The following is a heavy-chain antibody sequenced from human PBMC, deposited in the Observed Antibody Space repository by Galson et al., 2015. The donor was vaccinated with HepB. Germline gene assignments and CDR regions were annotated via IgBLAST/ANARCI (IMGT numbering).Heavy chain of an antibody. CDR1: GYTFTSYY. CDR2: INPSGGST. CDR3: ARDGRFGEAQNYYYYYMDI. V-gene: IGHV1-46*01. Sequence: SVKVSCKASGYTFTSYYMHWVRQAPGQGLEWMGIINPSGGSTSYAQKYQGRVTMTRDTSTSTVYMELSSLRSEDTAVYYCARDGRFGEAQNYYYYYMDIWGKGTTVTVSS. J-gene: IGHJ6*03. D-gene: IGHD3-10*01.